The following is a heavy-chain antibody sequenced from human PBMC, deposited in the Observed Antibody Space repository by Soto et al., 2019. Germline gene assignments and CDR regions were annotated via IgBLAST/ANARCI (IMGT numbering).Heavy chain of an antibody. D-gene: IGHD3-22*01. CDR2: IIPIFGTA. Sequence: SVKVSCKASGGTFSSYAISWVRQAPGRGLEWMGGIIPIFGTANYAQKFQGRVTITADESTSTAYMELSSLRSEDTAVYYCARGGGYYYDSSGRRGAFDIWGQGTMVTVSS. V-gene: IGHV1-69*13. CDR3: ARGGGYYYDSSGRRGAFDI. J-gene: IGHJ3*02. CDR1: GGTFSSYA.